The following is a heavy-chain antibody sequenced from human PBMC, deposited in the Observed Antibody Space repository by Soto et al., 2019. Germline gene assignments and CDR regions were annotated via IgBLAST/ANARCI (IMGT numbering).Heavy chain of an antibody. Sequence: SVKVSCKASGGTFSSYAISWVRQAPGQGLEWMGGIIPIFGTANYAQKFQGRVTITADESTSTAYMELSSLRSEDTAVYYCARGTSYDFWSGYLDYWGQGTLVTVSS. J-gene: IGHJ4*02. D-gene: IGHD3-3*01. CDR1: GGTFSSYA. CDR3: ARGTSYDFWSGYLDY. CDR2: IIPIFGTA. V-gene: IGHV1-69*13.